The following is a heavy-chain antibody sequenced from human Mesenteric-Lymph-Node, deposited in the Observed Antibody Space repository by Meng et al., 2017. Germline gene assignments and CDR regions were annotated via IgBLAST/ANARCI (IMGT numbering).Heavy chain of an antibody. D-gene: IGHD2-15*01. CDR2: INQDGSEM. J-gene: IGHJ4*02. CDR3: ARDQRLQAYNY. CDR1: GFMLSNFW. Sequence: GGSLRLSCAASGFMLSNFWMSWVRQAPGKGLEWVANINQDGSEMYYVDSVKGRFIISRDNAKNSRFLQMNSLRADDTAVYYCARDQRLQAYNYWGQGTLVTVSS. V-gene: IGHV3-7*05.